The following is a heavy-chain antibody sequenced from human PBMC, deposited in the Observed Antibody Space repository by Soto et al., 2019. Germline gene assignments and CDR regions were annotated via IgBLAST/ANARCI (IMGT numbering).Heavy chain of an antibody. V-gene: IGHV3-30*18. Sequence: QVQLVESGGGVVQPGRSLRLSCAASGFTFSSYGMHWVRQAPGKGLEWVAVISYDGSNKYYADSVKGRFTISRDNSKNTLHLQMTSLRAEDTAVYYCAKTFCSSTRCYRVYYYGMDVWGQGTKVTVSS. D-gene: IGHD2-2*01. CDR2: ISYDGSNK. J-gene: IGHJ6*02. CDR1: GFTFSSYG. CDR3: AKTFCSSTRCYRVYYYGMDV.